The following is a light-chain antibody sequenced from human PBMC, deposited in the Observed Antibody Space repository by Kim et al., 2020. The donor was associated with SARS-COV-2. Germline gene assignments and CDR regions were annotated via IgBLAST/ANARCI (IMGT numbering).Light chain of an antibody. CDR1: QSVSSN. CDR2: GAS. J-gene: IGKJ1*01. CDR3: QQYNNWWT. V-gene: IGKV3-15*01. Sequence: EIVMTQSPATLSASPGERATLSCRASQSVSSNLAWYQQKPGQAPRLLIYGASTRATGIPARFSGSGSGTEFTLTINSLQSEDFAVYYCQQYNNWWTFGQGTKVDIK.